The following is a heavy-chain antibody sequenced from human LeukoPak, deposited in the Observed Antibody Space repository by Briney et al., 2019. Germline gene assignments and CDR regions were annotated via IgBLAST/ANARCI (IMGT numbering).Heavy chain of an antibody. D-gene: IGHD3-16*01. CDR1: GFTFSSYG. CDR3: ATQRSSYLRGTDFDY. Sequence: PGGSLRLSCAASGFTFSSYGMHWVRQAPGQGLEWMGWINPNSGDTKYSQKFQGRVTMTRDTSISTAYMELSRLRSDDTAVYYCATQRSSYLRGTDFDYWGQGTLVTVSS. V-gene: IGHV1-2*02. J-gene: IGHJ4*02. CDR2: INPNSGDT.